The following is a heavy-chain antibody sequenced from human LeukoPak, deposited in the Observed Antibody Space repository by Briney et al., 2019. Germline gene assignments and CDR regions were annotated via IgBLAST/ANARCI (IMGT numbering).Heavy chain of an antibody. J-gene: IGHJ4*02. CDR3: AIDKARDDILTGSLFDY. CDR2: IKEDGSER. Sequence: GGSPRLSCAASGFTFSDYWMTWVRQAPGKGLEWVANIKEDGSERYYVDSVSGRFTISRDNAENSLYLPVNSLRAEDTAVYYCAIDKARDDILTGSLFDYWGQGTLVTVSS. D-gene: IGHD3-9*01. CDR1: GFTFSDYW. V-gene: IGHV3-7*01.